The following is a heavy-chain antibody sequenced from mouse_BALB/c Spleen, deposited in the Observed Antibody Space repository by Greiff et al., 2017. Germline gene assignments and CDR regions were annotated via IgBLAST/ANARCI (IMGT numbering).Heavy chain of an antibody. V-gene: IGHV5-15*02. CDR1: GFTFSDYG. J-gene: IGHJ4*01. CDR2: ISNLAYSI. D-gene: IGHD1-1*02. Sequence: EVKLMESGGGLVQPGGSRKLSCAASGFTFSDYGMAWVRQAPGKGPEWVAFISNLAYSIYYADTVTGRFTISRENAKNTLYLEMSSLRSEDTAMYYCARDGGNYEGYAMDYWGQGTSVTVSS. CDR3: ARDGGNYEGYAMDY.